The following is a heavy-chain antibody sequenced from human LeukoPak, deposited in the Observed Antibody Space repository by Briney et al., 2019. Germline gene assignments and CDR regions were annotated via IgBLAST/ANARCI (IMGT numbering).Heavy chain of an antibody. V-gene: IGHV3-7*04. CDR3: ARDRDYGDYPPDY. Sequence: GGSLRLSCAASGFTFSRYWMSWVRQAPGKGLEWVANIKQDGSEKYYVDSEKGRFTISRDNAKNSLYLQMNSLRAEDTAVHYCARDRDYGDYPPDYWGQGTLVTVSS. D-gene: IGHD4-17*01. CDR2: IKQDGSEK. J-gene: IGHJ4*02. CDR1: GFTFSRYW.